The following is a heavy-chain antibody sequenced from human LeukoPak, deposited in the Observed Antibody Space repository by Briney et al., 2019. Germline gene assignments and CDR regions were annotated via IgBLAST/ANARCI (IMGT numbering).Heavy chain of an antibody. Sequence: PSETLYLTCAVYGGSFSNYYWSWIRQPPGPGLEWLGEINHSGSTNYNPSLKSRVTISVDTSKNQFSLKLSSVTAADTAVYYCVRGLVVPTATRFWYFDLWGRGTLVTVSS. CDR3: VRGLVVPTATRFWYFDL. CDR2: INHSGST. D-gene: IGHD2-2*01. J-gene: IGHJ2*01. CDR1: GGSFSNYY. V-gene: IGHV4-34*01.